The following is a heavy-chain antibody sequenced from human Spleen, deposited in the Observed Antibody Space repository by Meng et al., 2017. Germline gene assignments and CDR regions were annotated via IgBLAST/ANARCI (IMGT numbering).Heavy chain of an antibody. CDR3: TNDRLNH. CDR2: LSGSGVLT. Sequence: GESLKISCEASGFTFSNFVMNWVRQAPGKGLEWVSGLSGSGVLTYYADPVKGRFTISRDNSKNTLYLQMNSLRADDTALYYCTNDRLNHWGQGTLVTVSS. CDR1: GFTFSNFV. V-gene: IGHV3-23*01. D-gene: IGHD3-16*01. J-gene: IGHJ1*01.